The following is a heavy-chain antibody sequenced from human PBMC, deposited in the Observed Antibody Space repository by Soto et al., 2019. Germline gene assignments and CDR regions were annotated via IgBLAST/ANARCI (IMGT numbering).Heavy chain of an antibody. V-gene: IGHV1-69*01. CDR1: GDTFNKYT. J-gene: IGHJ2*01. CDR3: ARDGHDYNYGYFNL. Sequence: QVQLVQSGAEVREPGSSVKVSCKVSGDTFNKYTINWVRQAPGQGHEWMAGIIPIYGTANYALKFHDRIKVTADESTATAYMELNSLTSDDTAIYYCARDGHDYNYGYFNLWGRGTLITVSS. D-gene: IGHD4-4*01. CDR2: IIPIYGTA.